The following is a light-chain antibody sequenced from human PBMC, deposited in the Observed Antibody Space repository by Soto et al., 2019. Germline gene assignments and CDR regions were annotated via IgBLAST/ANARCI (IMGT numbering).Light chain of an antibody. CDR2: DAT. V-gene: IGKV3-11*01. CDR1: QSVSNS. CDR3: QQRNNGPSLT. J-gene: IGKJ4*01. Sequence: EIVLTQSPATLSLSPGERATLSCRASQSVSNSLAWYQQKPGQAPRLLIYDATNRATGIPARFSGRGSGTDFTLTISSLEPEDSAVYYCQQRNNGPSLTFCGGTKVDIK.